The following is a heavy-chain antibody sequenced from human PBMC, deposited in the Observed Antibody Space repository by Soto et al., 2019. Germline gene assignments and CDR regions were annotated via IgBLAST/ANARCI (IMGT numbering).Heavy chain of an antibody. CDR2: IFNSWNT. Sequence: PSLTLPLTCTVSGGSISSNVHYWNWIRQHPVKDLEWIGSIFNSWNTNYNPSLKSRVTISVDTSKNQLSLKLSSVTAADTAVYYCARGVAATPLSGSSWFDPWGQGTQVTVSS. CDR1: GGSISSNVHY. D-gene: IGHD2-15*01. J-gene: IGHJ5*02. CDR3: ARGVAATPLSGSSWFDP. V-gene: IGHV4-31*03.